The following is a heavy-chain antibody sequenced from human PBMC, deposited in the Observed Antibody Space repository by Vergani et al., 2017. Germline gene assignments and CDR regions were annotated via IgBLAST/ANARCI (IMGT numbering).Heavy chain of an antibody. V-gene: IGHV3-15*01. CDR3: TTNPDTIVVVPAASEVDYYYMDV. Sequence: EVQLVESGGGLVKPGGSLRLSCAASGFTFSNAWMSWVRQAPGKGLEWVGRIKSKTDGGTTDYAAPVKGRFTISRDDSKNTLYLQMNSLKTEDTAVYYCTTNPDTIVVVPAASEVDYYYMDVWGKGTTVTVSS. CDR2: IKSKTDGGTT. CDR1: GFTFSNAW. J-gene: IGHJ6*03. D-gene: IGHD2-2*01.